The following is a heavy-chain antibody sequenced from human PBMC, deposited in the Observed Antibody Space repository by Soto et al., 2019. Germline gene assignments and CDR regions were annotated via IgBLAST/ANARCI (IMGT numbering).Heavy chain of an antibody. Sequence: GGSLRLSCAASGFTFSSYSMNWVRQAPGKGLEWVSSISSSSSYIYYADSVKGRFTISRDNAKNSLYLQMNSLRAEDTAVYYCARDKGRFLEKRYYYYGMDVWGQGTTVTVSS. CDR2: ISSSSSYI. J-gene: IGHJ6*02. CDR1: GFTFSSYS. V-gene: IGHV3-21*06. CDR3: ARDKGRFLEKRYYYYGMDV. D-gene: IGHD3-3*01.